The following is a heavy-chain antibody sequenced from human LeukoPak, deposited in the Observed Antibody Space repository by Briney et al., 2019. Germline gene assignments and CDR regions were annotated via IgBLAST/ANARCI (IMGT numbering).Heavy chain of an antibody. CDR1: GYTFTGYC. CDR2: INPNSGGT. D-gene: IGHD3-22*01. CDR3: ALTYYYDSSGYYFDY. V-gene: IGHV1-2*02. J-gene: IGHJ4*02. Sequence: GASVKVSCKASGYTFTGYCMHWVRQAPGQGLEWMGWINPNSGGTNYAQKFQGRVTMTRDTSISTAYMELSRLRSDDTAVYYCALTYYYDSSGYYFDYWGQGTLVTVSS.